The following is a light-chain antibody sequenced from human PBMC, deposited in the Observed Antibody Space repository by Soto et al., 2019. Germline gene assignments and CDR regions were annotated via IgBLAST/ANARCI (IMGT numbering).Light chain of an antibody. CDR3: CSYAGNYTDV. CDR1: SSDVGGYNY. Sequence: QSALTQPRSVSGSTGQSVTISCTGTSSDVGGYNYVSWYQQNPGKAPRLMIHDVTKRPSGVPDRFSGSKSGYTASLTISGLQAEDEADYYCCSYAGNYTDVFGTGTKLTVL. J-gene: IGLJ1*01. V-gene: IGLV2-11*01. CDR2: DVT.